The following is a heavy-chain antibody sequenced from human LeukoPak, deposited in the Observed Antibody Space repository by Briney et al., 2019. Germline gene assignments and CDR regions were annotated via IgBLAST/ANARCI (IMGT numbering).Heavy chain of an antibody. CDR2: IKSKTDGGTR. CDR3: TTFSVADGYNLDY. Sequence: AGVSLRLSCAASGFTFSNAWMSWVRQAPGKGLEWVGRIKSKTDGGTRDYAAPVKGRFTISRDDSKNTVYLQMNSLKTEDTAVYYCTTFSVADGYNLDYWGQGTLVSVSS. D-gene: IGHD5-24*01. V-gene: IGHV3-15*01. J-gene: IGHJ4*02. CDR1: GFTFSNAW.